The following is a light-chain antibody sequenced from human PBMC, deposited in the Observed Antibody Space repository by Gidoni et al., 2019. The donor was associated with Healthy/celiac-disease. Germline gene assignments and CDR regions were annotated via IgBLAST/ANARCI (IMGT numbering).Light chain of an antibody. CDR1: QSILFNFNNKNY. Sequence: DIVLTQSADSLAVSLGERATINCKSSQSILFNFNNKNYLAWYQQKPRQPPKLLIYWASIRESGVPDRFSGTGSGSDFTLTINSLQAEDVAVYYCQQYYTTPFTFXQXTKVEIK. CDR3: QQYYTTPFT. V-gene: IGKV4-1*01. J-gene: IGKJ2*01. CDR2: WAS.